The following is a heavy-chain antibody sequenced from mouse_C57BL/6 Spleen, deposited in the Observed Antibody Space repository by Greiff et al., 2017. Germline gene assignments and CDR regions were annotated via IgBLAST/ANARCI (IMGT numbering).Heavy chain of an antibody. J-gene: IGHJ4*01. V-gene: IGHV1-54*01. CDR2: INPGSGGT. CDR3: ARIFYSNYEGGSMDY. Sequence: QVQLQQSGAELVRPGTSVKVSCKASGYAFTNYLLEWVKQRPGPGLEWIGVINPGSGGTNYNEKFKGKATLTADNSSRTAYMQLNSLPSEDSAVYFCARIFYSNYEGGSMDYWGQGTSVTVSS. CDR1: GYAFTNYL. D-gene: IGHD2-5*01.